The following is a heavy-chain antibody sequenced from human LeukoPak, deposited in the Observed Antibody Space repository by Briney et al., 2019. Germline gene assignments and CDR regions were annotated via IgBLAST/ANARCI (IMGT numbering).Heavy chain of an antibody. Sequence: SETLSLTCTVSGGSISSSSYYWGWIRQPPGKGLEWIGSIYYSGSTYYNPSLKSRVTISVDTSKNQFSLKLSSVTAADTAVYYCARGRAGRAWFDPWGQGTLVTVSS. V-gene: IGHV4-39*07. CDR3: ARGRAGRAWFDP. J-gene: IGHJ5*02. CDR1: GGSISSSSYY. D-gene: IGHD3-10*01. CDR2: IYYSGST.